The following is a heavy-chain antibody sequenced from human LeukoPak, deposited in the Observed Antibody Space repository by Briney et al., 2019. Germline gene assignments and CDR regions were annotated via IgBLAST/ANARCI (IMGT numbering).Heavy chain of an antibody. J-gene: IGHJ1*01. Sequence: GGSLRLSCAASGFTFSSFAMSWVRQAPGKGLEWVSDISKSGSTYYADSVKDRFTISRDNSKNTLYLQMNSLRAEDTAVYYCAKKGSSSWYYIGHFQHWGQGTPITVSS. CDR1: GFTFSSFA. CDR3: AKKGSSSWYYIGHFQH. CDR2: ISKSGST. D-gene: IGHD6-13*01. V-gene: IGHV3-23*01.